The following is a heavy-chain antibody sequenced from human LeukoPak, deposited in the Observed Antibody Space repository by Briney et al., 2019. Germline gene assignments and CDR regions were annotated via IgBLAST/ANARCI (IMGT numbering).Heavy chain of an antibody. Sequence: PGGSLRLSCAASGFTFSSYAIHWVRQAPGKGLEWVAVISYDGSNKYYADSVKGRFTISRDNSKNTLYLQMNSLRADDTAVYYCAAGEPYGYWGQGTLVTVSS. D-gene: IGHD1-14*01. J-gene: IGHJ4*02. CDR3: AAGEPYGY. CDR1: GFTFSSYA. V-gene: IGHV3-30*04. CDR2: ISYDGSNK.